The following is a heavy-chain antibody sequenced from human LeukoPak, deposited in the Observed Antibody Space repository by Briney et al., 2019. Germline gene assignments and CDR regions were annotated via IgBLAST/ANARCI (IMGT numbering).Heavy chain of an antibody. CDR2: IIPILGIA. CDR3: ARDAYPGRGAFDI. D-gene: IGHD1-26*01. J-gene: IGHJ3*02. V-gene: IGHV1-69*04. Sequence: SVKVSCKASGGTFSSYAISWVRQAPGQGLEWMGRIIPILGIANYAQKFQGRVTITADKSTSTAYMELSSLRSEDTAVYYCARDAYPGRGAFDIWGQGTMVTVSS. CDR1: GGTFSSYA.